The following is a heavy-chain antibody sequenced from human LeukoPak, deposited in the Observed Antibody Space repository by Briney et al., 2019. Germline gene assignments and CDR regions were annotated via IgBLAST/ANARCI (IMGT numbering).Heavy chain of an antibody. CDR1: GFTITNNW. CDR2: IKSDEATA. V-gene: IGHV3-74*03. J-gene: IGHJ4*02. D-gene: IGHD3-10*01. CDR3: ATVFKGSSLEDY. Sequence: GSLRLSCAVSGFTITNNWMYWVRQAPGRGLVWVSRIKSDEATAVYADSVKGRFTISRDNAKNTLYLQMNSLRVEDTAVYYCATVFKGSSLEDYWGRGTLVTVSS.